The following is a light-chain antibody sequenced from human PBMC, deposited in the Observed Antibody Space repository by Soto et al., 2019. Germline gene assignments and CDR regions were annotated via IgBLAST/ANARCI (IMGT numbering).Light chain of an antibody. Sequence: QSALTQPRSVSGSPGQSVTISCTGTSSDVGNYNFVSWYQQHPGKAPKLMIYDVSERPSGVPDRFSASKSGNTASLTISGLQADDEAYYYCCSYAGGYTYVFGTGTKVTVL. CDR1: SSDVGNYNF. CDR2: DVS. J-gene: IGLJ1*01. V-gene: IGLV2-11*01. CDR3: CSYAGGYTYV.